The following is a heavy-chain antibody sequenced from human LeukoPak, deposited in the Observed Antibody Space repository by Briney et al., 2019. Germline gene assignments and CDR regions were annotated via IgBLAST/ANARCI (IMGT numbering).Heavy chain of an antibody. Sequence: GGSLRLSCAASGFTFSSYWMHWVRHAPGKGLVWVSRINSDGSSTSYADSVKGRFTISRDNAKNTVYLQMNGLRAEDTSVYYCARSLGSSGYQDYWGQGTLVTVSS. V-gene: IGHV3-74*01. CDR1: GFTFSSYW. J-gene: IGHJ4*02. D-gene: IGHD3-22*01. CDR3: ARSLGSSGYQDY. CDR2: INSDGSST.